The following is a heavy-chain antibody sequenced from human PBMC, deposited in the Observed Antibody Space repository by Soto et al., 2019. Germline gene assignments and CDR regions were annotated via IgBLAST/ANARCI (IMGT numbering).Heavy chain of an antibody. J-gene: IGHJ4*02. Sequence: GGSLRLSCTASGFTFGDYAMSWVRQAPGKGLEWVGFIRSKAYGGTTGYAASVKGRFTISRDDSKSIAYLQMNSLKTEDTAVYYCTRVNGYYCGSENGGFDYWGQGTLVTVSS. CDR2: IRSKAYGGTT. CDR3: TRVNGYYCGSENGGFDY. V-gene: IGHV3-49*04. CDR1: GFTFGDYA. D-gene: IGHD3-10*01.